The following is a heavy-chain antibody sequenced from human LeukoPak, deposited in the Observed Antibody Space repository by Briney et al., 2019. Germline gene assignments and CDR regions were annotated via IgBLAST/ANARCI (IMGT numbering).Heavy chain of an antibody. CDR2: INHSGST. V-gene: IGHV4-34*01. CDR1: GGSFSGYY. Sequence: SETLSLTCAVYGGSFSGYYWSWIRQPPGKGLGWIGEINHSGSTNYNPSLKSRVTISVDTSKNQFSLKLSSVTAADTAVYYCARDDWAEYYYYGMDVWGQGTTVTVSS. CDR3: ARDDWAEYYYYGMDV. J-gene: IGHJ6*02. D-gene: IGHD2-21*01.